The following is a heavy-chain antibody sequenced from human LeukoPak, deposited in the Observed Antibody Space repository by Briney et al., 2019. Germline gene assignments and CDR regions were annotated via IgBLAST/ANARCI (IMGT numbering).Heavy chain of an antibody. J-gene: IGHJ4*02. CDR3: AKISWDGRGTFD. CDR1: GLSFSTYS. CDR2: IRGSGADK. V-gene: IGHV3-23*01. Sequence: AGGSPRLSCAASGLSFSTYSMSLVRQAPGKGLEWVSSIRGSGADKYYADSVKGRFSISRDNSQDTLSLQMNSLRAEDTAVYYCAKISWDGRGTFDWGRGNLVTVSS. D-gene: IGHD1/OR15-1a*01.